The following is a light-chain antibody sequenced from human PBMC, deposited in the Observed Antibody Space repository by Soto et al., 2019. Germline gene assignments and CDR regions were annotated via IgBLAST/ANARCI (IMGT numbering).Light chain of an antibody. CDR1: SSDNGGYNY. CDR2: DVT. V-gene: IGLV2-14*01. J-gene: IGLJ1*01. CDR3: SSYTSTSTYV. Sequence: QSALTQPASVSESPGQSITLSCTGTSSDNGGYNYVSWYQQHPGKDPNLMIYDVTNRPSGISNRFSGSKSGNTAALTISGLQAEDEADYFCSSYTSTSTYVFGTGTKVTVL.